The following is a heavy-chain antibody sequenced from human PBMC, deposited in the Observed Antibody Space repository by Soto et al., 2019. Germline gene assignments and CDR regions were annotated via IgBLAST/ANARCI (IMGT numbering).Heavy chain of an antibody. CDR1: GFSFSSYW. Sequence: EVQLVESGGGLVQPGGSLRLSCAASGFSFSSYWMHWVRQAPGKGLVWVSRMNSDGSSTSYADSVKGRFTISRDNAKNTLYLHMNSLRADDTAVYYCAVLVGADYWGQGTLVTVSS. V-gene: IGHV3-74*01. CDR3: AVLVGADY. J-gene: IGHJ4*02. CDR2: MNSDGSST. D-gene: IGHD2-15*01.